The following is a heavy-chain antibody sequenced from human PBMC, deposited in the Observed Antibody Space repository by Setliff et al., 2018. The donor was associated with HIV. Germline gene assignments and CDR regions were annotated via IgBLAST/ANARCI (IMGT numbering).Heavy chain of an antibody. Sequence: ASVKVSCKASGYTFTDYGISWVRQAPGQGLEWMGWISAYNGNTKYAQKFQGRVTISRDNSKNTLYLQMSSLRAEDTAVYYCVKKERSPMIVVAIDAFDIWGQGTMVTVSS. CDR1: GYTFTDYG. D-gene: IGHD3-22*01. V-gene: IGHV1-18*01. J-gene: IGHJ3*02. CDR3: VKKERSPMIVVAIDAFDI. CDR2: ISAYNGNT.